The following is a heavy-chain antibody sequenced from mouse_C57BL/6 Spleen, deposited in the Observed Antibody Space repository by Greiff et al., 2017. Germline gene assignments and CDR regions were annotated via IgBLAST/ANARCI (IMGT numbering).Heavy chain of an antibody. Sequence: QVQLQQPGAELVRPGSSVKLSCKASGYTFTSYWMHWVKQRPIQGLEWIGNIDPSDSETHYNQKFKDKATLTVDKSTSTAYMQLSSLTSEDSAVYYCARSGCYVYFDVWGTGTTVTVSS. CDR2: IDPSDSET. CDR3: ARSGCYVYFDV. V-gene: IGHV1-52*01. CDR1: GYTFTSYW. D-gene: IGHD1-1*02. J-gene: IGHJ1*03.